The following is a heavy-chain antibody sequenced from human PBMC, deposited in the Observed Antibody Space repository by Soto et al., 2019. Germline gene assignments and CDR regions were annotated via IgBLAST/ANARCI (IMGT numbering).Heavy chain of an antibody. CDR3: ARGSRFGGVIVNYYYYYMEV. CDR1: GYTFTSYG. Sequence: ASVKVSCKASGYTFTSYGISWVRQAPGQGLEWMGWISAYNGNTNYAQKLQGRVTMTTDTSTSTAYMELRSLRSDDTAVYYCARGSRFGGVIVNYYYYYMEVWGKGTTVTVSS. J-gene: IGHJ6*03. D-gene: IGHD3-16*02. CDR2: ISAYNGNT. V-gene: IGHV1-18*01.